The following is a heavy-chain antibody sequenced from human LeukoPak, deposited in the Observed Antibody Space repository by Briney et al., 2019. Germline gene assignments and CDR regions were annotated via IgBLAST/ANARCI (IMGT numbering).Heavy chain of an antibody. CDR3: ARQPGTLNWFDP. CDR2: IYYSGST. V-gene: IGHV4-39*01. J-gene: IGHJ5*02. Sequence: SETLSLTCTVSGGSISSSSYYWGWIRQPPGKGLEWIGSIYYSGSTNYNPSLKSRVTISVDTSKNQFSLKLSSVTAADTAVYYCARQPGTLNWFDPWGQGTLVTVSS. CDR1: GGSISSSSYY. D-gene: IGHD3-10*01.